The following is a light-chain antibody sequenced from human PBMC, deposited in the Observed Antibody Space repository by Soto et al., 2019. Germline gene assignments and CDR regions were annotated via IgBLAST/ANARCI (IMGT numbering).Light chain of an antibody. Sequence: DIVMTQSPDSLAVSLGERATINCKSSQSVLYSSNNKNYLDWYQQKPGQPPKLLIYWASTRESGVPDRFSGSGSGTDFTLTISSLQAEDVAVYYCQQYYSTLRTFGQGTKLEIK. V-gene: IGKV4-1*01. J-gene: IGKJ2*01. CDR1: QSVLYSSNNKNY. CDR3: QQYYSTLRT. CDR2: WAS.